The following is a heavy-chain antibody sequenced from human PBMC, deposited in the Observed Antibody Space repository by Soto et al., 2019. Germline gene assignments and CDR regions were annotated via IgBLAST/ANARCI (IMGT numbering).Heavy chain of an antibody. CDR1: GFTVSGSY. J-gene: IGHJ4*02. Sequence: EVKLVESGGDLVQPGGSLRLSCAASGFTVSGSYMNWVRQAPGKGRAWVSVFYSGGSTYYADSVKRRFTISRDNSKNTVYRQMNSLRDEDTAVYYCASGSGWYVVGYWGQGTLVTVSS. CDR2: FYSGGST. V-gene: IGHV3-66*01. CDR3: ASGSGWYVVGY. D-gene: IGHD6-19*01.